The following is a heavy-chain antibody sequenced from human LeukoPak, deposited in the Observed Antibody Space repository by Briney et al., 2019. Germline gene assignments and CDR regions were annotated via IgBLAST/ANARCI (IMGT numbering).Heavy chain of an antibody. CDR1: GGSISSGGYY. Sequence: SETLSLTCTVSGGSISSGGYYWSWIRQHPGKGLEWIGYIYYSGSTYYNPSLKSRVTISVDTSKNQFSLKLSSVTAADTAVYYCARGTDMVREYRMDVWGKGTTVTVSS. CDR2: IYYSGST. CDR3: ARGTDMVREYRMDV. V-gene: IGHV4-31*03. J-gene: IGHJ6*04. D-gene: IGHD3-10*01.